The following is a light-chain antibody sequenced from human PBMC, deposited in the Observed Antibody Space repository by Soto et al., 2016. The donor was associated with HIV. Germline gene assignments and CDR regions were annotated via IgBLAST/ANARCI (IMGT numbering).Light chain of an antibody. CDR3: QAWDTSSVL. CDR2: QDY. J-gene: IGLJ2*01. V-gene: IGLV3-1*01. Sequence: SYGLTQAPSVSVSPRQTASITCPGDNLGKKYASWYQQKPGQSPVLVIYQDYRRPSGIPERFSGSKSGNTATLTISETQAMDEADYYCQAWDTSSVLFGGGTKLTVL. CDR1: NLGKKY.